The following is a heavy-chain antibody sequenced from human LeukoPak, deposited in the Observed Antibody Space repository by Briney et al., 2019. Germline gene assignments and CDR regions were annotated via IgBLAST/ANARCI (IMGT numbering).Heavy chain of an antibody. D-gene: IGHD3-22*01. Sequence: SETLSLTCTVSGGSITNYYWNWIRQPPGKGLEWVGYIYNSDNSNYNPSLKSRVTLSADTSNNHFSLRLNSVTSADTAVYYCARVPEQITMMGGAFDIWGQGTLVTVSS. CDR3: ARVPEQITMMGGAFDI. V-gene: IGHV4-59*01. CDR2: IYNSDNS. J-gene: IGHJ3*02. CDR1: GGSITNYY.